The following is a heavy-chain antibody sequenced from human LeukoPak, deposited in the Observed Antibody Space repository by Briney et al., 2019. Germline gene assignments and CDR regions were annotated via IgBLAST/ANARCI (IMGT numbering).Heavy chain of an antibody. CDR3: AKDNGRVGSYYFDY. D-gene: IGHD3-10*01. CDR1: GFTFDDYT. Sequence: GGSLRLSCAASGFTFDDYTMHWVRQAPGKGLEWVSLISWDGGSTYYADSVKGRFTISRDNSKNSLYLQMNSLRTEDTALYYCAKDNGRVGSYYFDYWGQGTLVTVSS. V-gene: IGHV3-43*01. CDR2: ISWDGGST. J-gene: IGHJ4*02.